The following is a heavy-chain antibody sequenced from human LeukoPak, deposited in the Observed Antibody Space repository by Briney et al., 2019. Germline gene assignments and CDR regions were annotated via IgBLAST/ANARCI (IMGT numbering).Heavy chain of an antibody. D-gene: IGHD4-23*01. CDR1: GGSISSYY. V-gene: IGHV4-4*07. Sequence: PSETLSLTCTVSGGSISSYYWSWIRQPAGKGLEWIGRIYTSGSTNYSPSLKSRVTMSVDTSKNQFSLKLSSVTAADTAVYYCARAPYRLTIYGGNSDGYFDYWGQGTLVTVSS. J-gene: IGHJ4*02. CDR2: IYTSGST. CDR3: ARAPYRLTIYGGNSDGYFDY.